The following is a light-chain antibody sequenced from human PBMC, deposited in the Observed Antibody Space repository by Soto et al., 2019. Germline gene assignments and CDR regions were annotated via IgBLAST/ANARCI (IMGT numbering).Light chain of an antibody. CDR1: QTVSKNY. V-gene: IGKV3-20*01. Sequence: EILFTQAPVPLSFSPGEGATPSCRASQTVSKNYLAWYHQKPGQAPRLLIYAASTRATGIPDRFSGSGSGTDFTLTISRLEPEDFAVFYCQQYAVSPITFGQGTRLEIK. J-gene: IGKJ5*01. CDR3: QQYAVSPIT. CDR2: AAS.